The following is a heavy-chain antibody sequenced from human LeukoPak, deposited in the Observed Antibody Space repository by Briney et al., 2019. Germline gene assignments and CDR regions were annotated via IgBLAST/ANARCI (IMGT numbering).Heavy chain of an antibody. CDR2: INHSGST. CDR3: ARRERITMVRGAHYYYYYYMDV. D-gene: IGHD3-10*01. J-gene: IGHJ6*03. V-gene: IGHV4-34*01. CDR1: GGSFSGYY. Sequence: PSETLSLTCAVYGGSFSGYYWRWIRQPPGKGLEWIGEINHSGSTNYNPSLKSRVTISVDTSKNQFSLKLSSVTAADTAVYYCARRERITMVRGAHYYYYYYMDVWGKGTTVTVSS.